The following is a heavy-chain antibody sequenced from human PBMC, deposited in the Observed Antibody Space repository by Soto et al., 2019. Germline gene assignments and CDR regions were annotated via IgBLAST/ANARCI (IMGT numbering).Heavy chain of an antibody. CDR2: IYYNDDR. CDR3: AGSDGGYEIIYFEF. Sequence: SGPTLVNPTQTLTLTCTFSGFSFTTAGVAVGWIRQTPGGALEWLTLIYYNDDRRFSPSLKTRLTITGDTSKSQVVLSLTNVEPGDTATYFCAGSDGGYEIIYFEFWDRGIPVTVSS. D-gene: IGHD5-12*01. V-gene: IGHV2-5*01. J-gene: IGHJ4*02. CDR1: GFSFTTAGVA.